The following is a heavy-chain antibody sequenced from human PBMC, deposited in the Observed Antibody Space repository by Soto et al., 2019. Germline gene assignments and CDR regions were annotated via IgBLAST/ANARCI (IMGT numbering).Heavy chain of an antibody. V-gene: IGHV3-23*01. D-gene: IGHD3-9*01. CDR1: GFTFSSYA. CDR3: AKLMGLRYFDWSDAFDI. J-gene: IGHJ3*02. Sequence: GGSLRLSCAASGFTFSSYAMSWVRQAPGKGLEWVSAISGSGGSTYYADSVKGRFTISRDNSKNTLYLQMNSLRAEDTAVYYCAKLMGLRYFDWSDAFDIWGQGTMVTV. CDR2: ISGSGGST.